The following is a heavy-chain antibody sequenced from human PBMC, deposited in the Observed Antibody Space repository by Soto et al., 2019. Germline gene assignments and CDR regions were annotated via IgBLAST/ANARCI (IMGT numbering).Heavy chain of an antibody. CDR1: GYTFASYY. V-gene: IGHV1-46*01. CDR2: INPSGGST. CDR3: ARDYYDSSGAGAFDI. J-gene: IGHJ3*02. Sequence: ASVKVSCKASGYTFASYYMHWVRQAPGQGLEWMGIINPSGGSTSYAQKFQGRVTMTRDTSTSTVYMELSSLRSEDTAVYYCARDYYDSSGAGAFDIWGQGTMVTVSS. D-gene: IGHD3-22*01.